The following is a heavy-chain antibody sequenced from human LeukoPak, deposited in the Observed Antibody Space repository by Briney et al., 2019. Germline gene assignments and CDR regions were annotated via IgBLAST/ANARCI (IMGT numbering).Heavy chain of an antibody. CDR2: ISAYNGNT. CDR1: GYTFTGYY. Sequence: ASVKVSCKASGYTFTGYYMHWVRQAPGQGLEWMGWISAYNGNTNYAQKLQGRVTMTTDTSTSTAYMELRSLRSDDTAVYYCARDLPSSSWVHFDYWGQGTLVTVSS. V-gene: IGHV1-18*04. CDR3: ARDLPSSSWVHFDY. J-gene: IGHJ4*02. D-gene: IGHD6-13*01.